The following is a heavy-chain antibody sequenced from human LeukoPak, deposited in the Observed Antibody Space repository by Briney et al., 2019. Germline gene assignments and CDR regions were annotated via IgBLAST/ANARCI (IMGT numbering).Heavy chain of an antibody. Sequence: GGSLRLSCAASGFTFSTYAMSWVRQAPGKGLEWVSSISGSGGSTYYADSVKGRFTISRDNSKNTLYLQMNSLRVEDTAVYYCANGGLWLPTRTAWGQGTLVTVSS. D-gene: IGHD3-22*01. CDR2: ISGSGGST. CDR1: GFTFSTYA. CDR3: ANGGLWLPTRTA. J-gene: IGHJ5*02. V-gene: IGHV3-23*01.